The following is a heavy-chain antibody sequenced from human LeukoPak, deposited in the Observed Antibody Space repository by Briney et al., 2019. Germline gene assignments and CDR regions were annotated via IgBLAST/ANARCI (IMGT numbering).Heavy chain of an antibody. CDR3: ARVRRWVAARPGGY. V-gene: IGHV1-18*01. J-gene: IGHJ4*02. Sequence: ASVTVSCKASGYTFTSYGISWVRQAPGQGLEWMGWISAYNGNTNYAQKLQGRVTVTTDTSTSTAYMELRSLRSDDTAVYYCARVRRWVAARPGGYWGQGTLVTVSS. CDR2: ISAYNGNT. CDR1: GYTFTSYG. D-gene: IGHD6-6*01.